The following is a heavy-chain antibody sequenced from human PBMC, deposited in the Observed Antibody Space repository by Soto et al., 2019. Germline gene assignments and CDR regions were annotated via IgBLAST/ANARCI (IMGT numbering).Heavy chain of an antibody. CDR1: GGTFSSYT. D-gene: IGHD2-2*01. J-gene: IGHJ6*03. CDR2: IIPIRGIA. Sequence: QVQLVQSGAEVKKPGSSVKVSCKGSGGTFSSYTISWVRQAPGQGLEWMGRIIPIRGIANYAPKFQGRVTITADKSTSTAYMELSRLRSEVTAVYYCARGIGDIVVVPAAQSNYYYYMDVWGKGTTVTVSS. V-gene: IGHV1-69*02. CDR3: ARGIGDIVVVPAAQSNYYYYMDV.